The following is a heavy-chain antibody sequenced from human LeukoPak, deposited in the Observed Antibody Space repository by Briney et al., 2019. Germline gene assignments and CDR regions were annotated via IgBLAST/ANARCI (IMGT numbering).Heavy chain of an antibody. CDR2: INPSGGST. CDR3: ARDGGTIFGVVIIRAFDI. CDR1: GYTFTSYY. V-gene: IGHV1-46*01. J-gene: IGHJ3*02. Sequence: ASVKVSCKVSGYTFTSYYMHWVRQAPGQGLEWMGIINPSGGSTSYAQKFQGRVTMTRDTSTSTVYMELSSLRSDDTAVYYCARDGGTIFGVVIIRAFDIWGQGTMVTVSS. D-gene: IGHD3-3*01.